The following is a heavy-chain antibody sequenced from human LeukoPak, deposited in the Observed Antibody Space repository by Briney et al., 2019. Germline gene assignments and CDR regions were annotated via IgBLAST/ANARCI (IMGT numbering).Heavy chain of an antibody. CDR3: ASRGSGWYFFNY. V-gene: IGHV3-21*01. CDR1: GFTFSSYA. Sequence: KSGGSLRLSCAASGFTFSSYAMNWVRQAPGKGLEWVSSISSSSSYIYYADSVKGRFTISRDNAKNSLYLQMNSLRAEDTAVYYCASRGSGWYFFNYWGQGTLVTVSS. CDR2: ISSSSSYI. J-gene: IGHJ4*02. D-gene: IGHD6-19*01.